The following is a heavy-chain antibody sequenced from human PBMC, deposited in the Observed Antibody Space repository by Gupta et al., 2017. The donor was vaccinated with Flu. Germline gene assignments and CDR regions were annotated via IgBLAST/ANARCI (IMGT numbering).Heavy chain of an antibody. Sequence: QVQLVESGGGVVQPGRSLRLSCAASGFTFSSYGMHWVRQAPGKGLEWVAVIWYDGSNKNYTDSVKGRFTISRDNSKNTLYLQMNSLRAEDTAVYYCARDSGDHSGGSCLDWGQGTLVTVAS. J-gene: IGHJ4*02. CDR1: GFTFSSYG. CDR3: ARDSGDHSGGSCLD. CDR2: IWYDGSNK. D-gene: IGHD2-15*01. V-gene: IGHV3-33*01.